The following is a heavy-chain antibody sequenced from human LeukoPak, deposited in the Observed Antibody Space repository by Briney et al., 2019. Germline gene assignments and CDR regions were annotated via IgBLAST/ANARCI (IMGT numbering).Heavy chain of an antibody. D-gene: IGHD5-24*01. J-gene: IGHJ3*02. V-gene: IGHV1-2*02. Sequence: GASVKVSCKASGYTFTGYYIYWVRQAPGQGLEWMGWINPNSGGTNYAQKFQGRVTMTRDTSISTAYMELSSLRSEDTAVYYCARVGDGLNDAFDIWGQGTMVTVSS. CDR1: GYTFTGYY. CDR3: ARVGDGLNDAFDI. CDR2: INPNSGGT.